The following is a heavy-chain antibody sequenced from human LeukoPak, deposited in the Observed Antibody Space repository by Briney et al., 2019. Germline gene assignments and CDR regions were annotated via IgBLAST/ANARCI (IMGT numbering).Heavy chain of an antibody. CDR1: GGSVSSGSYY. CDR2: IYNSGST. V-gene: IGHV4-61*01. Sequence: SETLSLTCTVSGGSVSSGSYYWSWIRQPPGKGLEWIGYIYNSGSTNYNPSFKSRVTISVDTSKNQFSLTLSSVTAADTAVYYCARLRSIAARWGPFDYWGQGTLVTVSS. CDR3: ARLRSIAARWGPFDY. D-gene: IGHD6-6*01. J-gene: IGHJ4*02.